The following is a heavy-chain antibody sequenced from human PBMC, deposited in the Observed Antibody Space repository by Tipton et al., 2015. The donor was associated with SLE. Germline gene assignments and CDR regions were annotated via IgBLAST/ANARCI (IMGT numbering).Heavy chain of an antibody. V-gene: IGHV4-34*01. CDR3: ARDLGSPGNWFDP. CDR1: GGSFSGYY. D-gene: IGHD1-26*01. CDR2: INHSGYT. Sequence: TLSLTCAVYGGSFSGYYWSWIRQPPGKGLEWIGEINHSGYTNYNLSLKSRVTISVDTSKNQFSLKLSSVTAADTAVYYCARDLGSPGNWFDPWGQGTLVTVSS. J-gene: IGHJ5*02.